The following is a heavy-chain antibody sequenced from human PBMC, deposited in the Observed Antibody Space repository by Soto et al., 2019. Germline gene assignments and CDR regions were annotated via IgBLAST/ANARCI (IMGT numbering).Heavy chain of an antibody. CDR2: ISAYNGNT. CDR3: ARVSPLPPSIAVAADY. V-gene: IGHV1-18*01. D-gene: IGHD6-19*01. CDR1: GYTFTSYG. Sequence: GASVKVSCKASGYTFTSYGISWVRQAPGHGLEWMGWISAYNGNTNYAQKLQGRVTMTTDTSTSTAYMELRSLRSDDTAVYYCARVSPLPPSIAVAADYWGQGTLVTVSS. J-gene: IGHJ4*02.